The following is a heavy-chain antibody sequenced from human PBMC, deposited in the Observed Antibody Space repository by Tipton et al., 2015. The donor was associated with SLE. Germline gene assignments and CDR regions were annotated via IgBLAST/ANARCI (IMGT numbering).Heavy chain of an antibody. CDR2: VYSRGST. V-gene: IGHV4-4*07. CDR1: GGSISGYY. D-gene: IGHD1-26*01. J-gene: IGHJ4*02. CDR3: ARGGGSYYDY. Sequence: TLSLTCTVSGGSISGYYWSWIRQPAGKGLEWIGRVYSRGSTIYNTPIKSGITLSLDTSKNQFSLRVNSVTAADTAVYYCARGGGSYYDYWGQGTLVTVSS.